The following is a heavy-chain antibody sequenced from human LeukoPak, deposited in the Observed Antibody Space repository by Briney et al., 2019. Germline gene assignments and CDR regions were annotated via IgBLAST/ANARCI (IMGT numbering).Heavy chain of an antibody. V-gene: IGHV4-38-2*02. J-gene: IGHJ4*02. CDR1: GYSISSGYY. CDR2: IYHSGST. CDR3: ARDLGDYWSGFRSYFFDY. Sequence: SETLSLTCTVSGYSISSGYYWGWIRQPPGKGLEWIGSIYHSGSTYYNPSLKSRVTISVDTSKNQFSLKLSSVTAADTAVYYCARDLGDYWSGFRSYFFDYWGQGTLVTVSS. D-gene: IGHD3-3*01.